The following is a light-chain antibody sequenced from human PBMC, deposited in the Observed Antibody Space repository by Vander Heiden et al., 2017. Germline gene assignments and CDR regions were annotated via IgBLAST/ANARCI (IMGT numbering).Light chain of an antibody. CDR3: QQNDNLPPFT. CDR2: RAS. J-gene: IGKJ2*01. CDR1: QDIGTF. Sequence: DIHLTQSPSSLSASVGDRITITCQASQDIGTFLNWYQHKPGKAPKLLISRASDLASGVPSRFLGSGSESYFTLTISSLQPEDIATYYCQQNDNLPPFTFGQGTKLE. V-gene: IGKV1-33*01.